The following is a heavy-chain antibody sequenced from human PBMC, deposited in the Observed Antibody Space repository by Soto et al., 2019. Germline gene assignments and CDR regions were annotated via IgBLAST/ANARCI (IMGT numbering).Heavy chain of an antibody. D-gene: IGHD2-15*01. CDR2: ITPAGDT. J-gene: IGHJ3*02. CDR3: AKAGRAAFDALDI. Sequence: EMQLVESGGGLVQPGGSLRLSCVASGFTFSSYDIHWVRQGTGKGLEWVSAITPAGDTYYSGSVKGRFTISRENAKSSVYLQMNSLGAGDTAVYYCAKAGRAAFDALDIWGHGTMVTVSS. CDR1: GFTFSSYD. V-gene: IGHV3-13*04.